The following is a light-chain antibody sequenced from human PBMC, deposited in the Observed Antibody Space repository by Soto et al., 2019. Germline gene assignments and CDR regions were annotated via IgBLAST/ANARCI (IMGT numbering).Light chain of an antibody. J-gene: IGKJ1*01. V-gene: IGKV3-20*01. CDR1: QSVSSPY. Sequence: EVVLTQSPGTLSLSPGERATLSYRASQSVSSPYFAWYQQKPGQAPRLLIYGASRRATGLPDRFSGSGSGTDFTLTISRLEPEDFAVYYCQQYDRSPWTFGRGTRVEFK. CDR3: QQYDRSPWT. CDR2: GAS.